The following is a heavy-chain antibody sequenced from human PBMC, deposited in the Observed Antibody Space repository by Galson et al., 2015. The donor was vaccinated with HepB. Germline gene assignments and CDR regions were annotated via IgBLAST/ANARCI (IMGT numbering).Heavy chain of an antibody. J-gene: IGHJ4*02. D-gene: IGHD6-13*01. CDR1: GFNFNDYA. Sequence: SLRLSCAASGFNFNDYAMHWVRQAPGEGLEWLAAISPDGSYRPYADSVKGRFTISRDNSDNTLSLQMNSLRPEDTAIYYCAKDVYSWGAVGTIDYWGRGTLVTVSS. CDR3: AKDVYSWGAVGTIDY. V-gene: IGHV3-30*18. CDR2: ISPDGSYR.